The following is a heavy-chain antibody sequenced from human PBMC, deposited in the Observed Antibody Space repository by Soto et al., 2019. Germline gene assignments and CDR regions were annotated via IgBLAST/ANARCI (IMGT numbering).Heavy chain of an antibody. D-gene: IGHD6-13*01. Sequence: LSLTCTVSGGSISSYYWSWIRQPPGKGLEWIGYIYYSGSTNSNPSLKSRVTISVDTSITTAYMELSSLRSEDTAVYYCARKRRDSSSWYNWFDPWGQGTLVTVSS. CDR2: IYYSGST. V-gene: IGHV4-59*01. CDR1: GGSISSYY. CDR3: ARKRRDSSSWYNWFDP. J-gene: IGHJ5*02.